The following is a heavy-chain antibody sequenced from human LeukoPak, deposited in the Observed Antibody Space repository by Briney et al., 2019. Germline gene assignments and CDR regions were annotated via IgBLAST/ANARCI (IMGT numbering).Heavy chain of an antibody. CDR2: IYPGDSDS. V-gene: IGHV5-51*01. Sequence: GESLKLSCKGSGYRFTDYWIAWVRQMPGKGLEWMGIIYPGDSDSRYSPSFQGQVTFSADKSISTAYLQWSSLKTSDTAMYYCARRSYCYSTSCYGYWFDSWGQGTLVTVSS. CDR1: GYRFTDYW. CDR3: ARRSYCYSTSCYGYWFDS. D-gene: IGHD2-2*01. J-gene: IGHJ5*01.